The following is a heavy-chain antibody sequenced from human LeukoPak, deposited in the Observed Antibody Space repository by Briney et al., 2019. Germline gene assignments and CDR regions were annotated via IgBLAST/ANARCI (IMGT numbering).Heavy chain of an antibody. J-gene: IGHJ4*02. CDR2: ISDSGDPT. CDR1: GFTFSNYA. Sequence: GGSLRLSCAASGFTFSNYAMSWVRQAPGKGLEWVSTISDSGDPTYYADSVKGRFTISRDNSKNTLYLKVNSLRAEGTAVYYCARIVGMPAGSDYYFDYWGQGTLVTVSS. CDR3: ARIVGMPAGSDYYFDY. D-gene: IGHD3-10*01. V-gene: IGHV3-23*01.